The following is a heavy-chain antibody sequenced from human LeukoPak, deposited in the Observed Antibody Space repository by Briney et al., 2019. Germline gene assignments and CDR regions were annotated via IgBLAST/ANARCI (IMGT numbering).Heavy chain of an antibody. CDR2: IIPILGIA. CDR1: GGTFSSYT. D-gene: IGHD7-27*01. Sequence: ASVKVSCKASGGTFSSYTISWVRQAPGQGLEWMGRIIPILGIANYAQKYQGRVTITADKSTSTAHLELSSLRSEDTAVYYCARDGEISLWFDPWGQGTLVTVSS. V-gene: IGHV1-69*04. CDR3: ARDGEISLWFDP. J-gene: IGHJ5*02.